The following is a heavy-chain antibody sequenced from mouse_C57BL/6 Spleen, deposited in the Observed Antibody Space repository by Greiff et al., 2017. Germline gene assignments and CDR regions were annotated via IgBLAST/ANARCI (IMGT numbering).Heavy chain of an antibody. CDR1: GYTFTSYW. CDR2: IHPNSGST. CDR3: ARSEYDGYYYYAMDY. D-gene: IGHD2-3*01. V-gene: IGHV1-64*01. J-gene: IGHJ4*01. Sequence: QVHVKQPGAELVKPGASVKLSCKASGYTFTSYWMHWVKQRPGQGLEWIGMIHPNSGSTNYNEKFKSKATLTVDKSSSTAYMQLSSLTSEDSAVYYCARSEYDGYYYYAMDYWGQGTSVTVSS.